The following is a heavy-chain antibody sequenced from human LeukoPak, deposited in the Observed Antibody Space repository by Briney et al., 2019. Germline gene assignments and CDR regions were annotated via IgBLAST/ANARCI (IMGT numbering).Heavy chain of an antibody. CDR2: INHSGST. D-gene: IGHD1-14*01. V-gene: IGHV4-34*01. CDR1: GGSFSGYY. CDR3: ARGGNRGLDYYYYYMDV. Sequence: PSETLSLTCAVYGGSFSGYYWSWIRQPPGKGLEWIGEINHSGSTNYNPSLKSRVTISLDTSKNQFSLKLSSVTAADTAVYYCARGGNRGLDYYYYYMDVWGKGTTVTVPS. J-gene: IGHJ6*03.